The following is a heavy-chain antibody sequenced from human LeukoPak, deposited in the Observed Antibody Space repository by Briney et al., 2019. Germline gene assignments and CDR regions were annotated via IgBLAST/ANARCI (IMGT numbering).Heavy chain of an antibody. CDR3: ARVQLWLPGIPSNHYYMDV. D-gene: IGHD5-18*01. Sequence: GASVKVFCKASGGTFSSYAISWVRQAPGQGLECMGGIIPIFGTANYAQKFQGRVTITADKSTSTAYMELSSLRSEDTAVYYCARVQLWLPGIPSNHYYMDVWGKGTTVTVSS. V-gene: IGHV1-69*06. J-gene: IGHJ6*03. CDR2: IIPIFGTA. CDR1: GGTFSSYA.